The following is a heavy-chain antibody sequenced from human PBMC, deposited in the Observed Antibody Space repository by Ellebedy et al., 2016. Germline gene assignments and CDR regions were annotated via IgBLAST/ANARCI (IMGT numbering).Heavy chain of an antibody. CDR2: INPNSGGT. J-gene: IGHJ6*02. D-gene: IGHD3-22*01. Sequence: ASVKVSXXASGYTFTGYLMHWLRQAPGQGLEWMGWINPNSGGTNYAQKFQGRVTMTRDTSISTAYMELSRLRSDDTAVYYCAKGPYYYDSSGYYYYYGMDVWGQGTTVTVSS. CDR1: GYTFTGYL. CDR3: AKGPYYYDSSGYYYYYGMDV. V-gene: IGHV1-2*02.